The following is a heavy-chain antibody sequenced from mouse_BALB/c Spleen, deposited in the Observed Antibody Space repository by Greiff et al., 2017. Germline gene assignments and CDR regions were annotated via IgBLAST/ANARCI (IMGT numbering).Heavy chain of an antibody. D-gene: IGHD3-1*01. V-gene: IGHV1S137*01. Sequence: VQLQESGAELVRPGVSVKISCKGSGYTFTDYAMHWVKQSHAKSLEWIGVISTYYGDASYNQKFKGKATMTVDKSSSTAYMELARLTSEDSAIYYCARPSDYAMDDWGQGTSVTVSS. CDR3: ARPSDYAMDD. CDR2: ISTYYGDA. CDR1: GYTFTDYA. J-gene: IGHJ4*01.